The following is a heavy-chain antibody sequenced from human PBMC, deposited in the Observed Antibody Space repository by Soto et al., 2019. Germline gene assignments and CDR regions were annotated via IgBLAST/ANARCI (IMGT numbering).Heavy chain of an antibody. V-gene: IGHV1-18*01. J-gene: IGHJ4*02. Sequence: GASVKVSCKASGYTFTSYGISWVRQAPGQGLEWMGWISAYNGNTNYAQKLQGRVTMTTDTSTSTAYMELRSLRSDDTAVYYCARDYFFGAAATTQSGYWGQGTLVTVSS. CDR1: GYTFTSYG. CDR3: ARDYFFGAAATTQSGY. CDR2: ISAYNGNT. D-gene: IGHD6-13*01.